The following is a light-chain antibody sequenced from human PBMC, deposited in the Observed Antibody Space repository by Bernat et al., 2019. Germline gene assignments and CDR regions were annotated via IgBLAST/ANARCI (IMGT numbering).Light chain of an antibody. Sequence: QSVLTQPPAVSGAPGQRVTISCTGSRSNIGAGHDVHWYQQLPGTAPKLLIYGSSNRPSGVLRRFSAAKSGTAASLAITGRQAEDEADYYCQSYDSNRSGSVFGGGTKLTVL. CDR3: QSYDSNRSGSV. CDR1: RSNIGAGHD. CDR2: GSS. J-gene: IGLJ2*01. V-gene: IGLV1-40*01.